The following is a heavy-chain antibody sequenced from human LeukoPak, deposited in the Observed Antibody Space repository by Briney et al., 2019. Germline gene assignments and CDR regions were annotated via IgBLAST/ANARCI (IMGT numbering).Heavy chain of an antibody. CDR3: ARLYGAFDI. V-gene: IGHV3-66*04. Sequence: GGSLRLSCAASEFSVGSNYMTWVRQAPGKGLEWVSLIYSGGSTYYADSVKGRFTISRDNAKNSLYLQMNSLRAEDTAVYYCARLYGAFDIWGQGTMVTVSS. J-gene: IGHJ3*02. CDR2: IYSGGST. D-gene: IGHD2-2*02. CDR1: EFSVGSNY.